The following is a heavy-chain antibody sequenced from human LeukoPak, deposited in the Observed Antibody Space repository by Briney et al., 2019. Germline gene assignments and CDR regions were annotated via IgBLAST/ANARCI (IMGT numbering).Heavy chain of an antibody. CDR1: GFTFNSYG. V-gene: IGHV3-30*02. Sequence: PEGSLRLSCAASGFTFNSYGMHWVRQAPGKGLEWVAFIRYDGSNKYYADSVKGRFTISRDNSKNTMYLQMNSLRDEDTAVYYCAKDLSSSFYFDYWGQGTLVTVSS. D-gene: IGHD6-6*01. J-gene: IGHJ4*02. CDR3: AKDLSSSFYFDY. CDR2: IRYDGSNK.